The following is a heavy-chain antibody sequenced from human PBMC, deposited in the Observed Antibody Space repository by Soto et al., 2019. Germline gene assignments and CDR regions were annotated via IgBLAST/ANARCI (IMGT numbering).Heavy chain of an antibody. V-gene: IGHV5-51*01. Sequence: PGESLKISCKGSGCSFTSYLIGWVRQMPGKGLEWMGIIYPGDSDTRYSPSFQGQVTISADKSISTAYLQWSSLKASDTAMYYCATTYYYDSSGYYVGYWGQGTLVTVSS. CDR3: ATTYYYDSSGYYVGY. CDR2: IYPGDSDT. D-gene: IGHD3-22*01. CDR1: GCSFTSYL. J-gene: IGHJ4*02.